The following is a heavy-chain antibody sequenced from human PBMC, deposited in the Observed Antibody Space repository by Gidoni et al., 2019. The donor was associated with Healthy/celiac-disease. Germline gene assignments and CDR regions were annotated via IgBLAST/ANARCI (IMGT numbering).Heavy chain of an antibody. V-gene: IGHV1-69*08. Sequence: QVQLVQSGAEVKKTGSSVKVSCKASGGTFSSYTISWVRQAPGQGLEWMGRIIPILGIANYAQKFQGRVTITADKSTSTAYMELSSLRSEDTAVYYCARDLPTIVGATTWLDYWGQGTLVTVSS. CDR1: GGTFSSYT. CDR2: IIPILGIA. CDR3: ARDLPTIVGATTWLDY. D-gene: IGHD1-26*01. J-gene: IGHJ4*02.